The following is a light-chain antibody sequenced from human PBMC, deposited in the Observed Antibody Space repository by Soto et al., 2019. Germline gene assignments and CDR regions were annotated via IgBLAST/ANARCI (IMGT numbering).Light chain of an antibody. CDR1: SSDVGGYNY. J-gene: IGLJ2*01. CDR3: SSHSSSSTLVV. CDR2: DVN. V-gene: IGLV2-14*03. Sequence: QSALTQPASMSGSPGQSITISCTGTSSDVGGYNYVSWYRQHTGKAPKLLIYDVNNRPSGVSNRFSGSKSGNTASLTISGLQAEDEADYYCSSHSSSSTLVVFGGGTKVTVL.